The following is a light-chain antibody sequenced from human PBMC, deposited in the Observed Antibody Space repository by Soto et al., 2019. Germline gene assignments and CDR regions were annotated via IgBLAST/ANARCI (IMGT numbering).Light chain of an antibody. Sequence: QMTQSPSALSASVRDRVTITCRASQAISTWLAWYQQRPGKAPKLLIYHASSLESGVPSRFSGSGSGTEFTLTISSLQPGDFGTYYCQQYDDHSITFGQGTRLEI. CDR1: QAISTW. CDR2: HAS. V-gene: IGKV1-5*01. CDR3: QQYDDHSIT. J-gene: IGKJ5*01.